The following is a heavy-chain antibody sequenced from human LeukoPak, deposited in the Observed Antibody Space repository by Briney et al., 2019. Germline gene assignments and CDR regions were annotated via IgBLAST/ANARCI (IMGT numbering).Heavy chain of an antibody. J-gene: IGHJ6*02. Sequence: ASVNVSFKVSGYTLTELSVHWVRQAPGKGLEWMGGFDPEDGETIYAQKFQGRVTMTEDTSTDTAYMELSSLRSEDTAVYYCATANYDILTGYAHYYGMDVWGQGTAVTVSS. CDR2: FDPEDGET. D-gene: IGHD3-9*01. CDR3: ATANYDILTGYAHYYGMDV. V-gene: IGHV1-24*01. CDR1: GYTLTELS.